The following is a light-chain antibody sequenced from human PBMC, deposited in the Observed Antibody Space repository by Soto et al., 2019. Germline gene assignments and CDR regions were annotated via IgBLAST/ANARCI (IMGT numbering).Light chain of an antibody. CDR2: GAS. CDR1: QSVSSN. Sequence: EKVMTQSPATLSVSPGETATLSCRASQSVSSNLAWYQLKPGQAPRLLIYGASTRATGIPARFSASGSGTEFTLTISGLQSEDFAVYYCQQYNNSPTFGQGTKVEIK. CDR3: QQYNNSPT. J-gene: IGKJ1*01. V-gene: IGKV3D-15*01.